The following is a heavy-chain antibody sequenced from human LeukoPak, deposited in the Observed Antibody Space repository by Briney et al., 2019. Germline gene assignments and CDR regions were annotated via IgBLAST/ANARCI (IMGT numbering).Heavy chain of an antibody. J-gene: IGHJ6*02. CDR2: MNPNNGNT. Sequence: VASVKVSCKASGYTFTRYDINWVRQAPGQGLEWLGWMNPNNGNTGYAQKFQGRVTMTRSTSIDTAYMELNTLTSDDTAAYYCARGFYYYCLDVWGQGTTVTVSS. CDR3: ARGFYYYCLDV. V-gene: IGHV1-8*01. CDR1: GYTFTRYD.